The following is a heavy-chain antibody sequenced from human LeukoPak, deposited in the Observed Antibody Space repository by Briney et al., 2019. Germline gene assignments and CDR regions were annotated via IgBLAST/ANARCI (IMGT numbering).Heavy chain of an antibody. CDR2: ISHSRST. Sequence: PSGTLSLTCAGSGGSISSNHWGRWVRQPPGKGREWSGEISHSRSTNYNPSLKRRVTISVDKSKNHFSLKLSSVTAADTAVYYCARFRGFDYYDTSGYYYFDYWGQGTLVTVSS. D-gene: IGHD3-22*01. J-gene: IGHJ4*02. V-gene: IGHV4-4*02. CDR3: ARFRGFDYYDTSGYYYFDY. CDR1: GGSISSNHW.